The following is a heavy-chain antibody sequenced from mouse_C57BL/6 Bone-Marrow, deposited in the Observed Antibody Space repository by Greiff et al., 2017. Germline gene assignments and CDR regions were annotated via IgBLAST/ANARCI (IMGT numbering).Heavy chain of an antibody. CDR1: GFTFSDYG. Sequence: EVQVVESGGGLVKPGGSLKLSCAASGFTFSDYGMHWVRQAPEKGLEWVAYISSGSSTIYYADTVKGRFTISRDNAKNTLFLQMTSLRSEDTAMYYCARYGNYPWYFDVWGTGTTVTVSS. D-gene: IGHD2-1*01. CDR3: ARYGNYPWYFDV. CDR2: ISSGSSTI. V-gene: IGHV5-17*01. J-gene: IGHJ1*03.